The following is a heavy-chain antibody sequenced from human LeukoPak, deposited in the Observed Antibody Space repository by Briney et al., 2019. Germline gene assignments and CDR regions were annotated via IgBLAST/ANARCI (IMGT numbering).Heavy chain of an antibody. Sequence: SQTLSLTCALSGDSVSSNSAAWHWIRQSPSRGLEWLGRTYYRSRWYSNYAPSVKSLITINPDTSKNQFSLQLNSVTPEDMAVYYVVRDRDPNWFDFEDQGPVVIVTA. D-gene: IGHD2-21*01. J-gene: IGHJ5*01. V-gene: IGHV6-1*01. CDR1: GDSVSSNSAA. CDR3: VRDRDPNWFDF. CDR2: TYYRSRWYS.